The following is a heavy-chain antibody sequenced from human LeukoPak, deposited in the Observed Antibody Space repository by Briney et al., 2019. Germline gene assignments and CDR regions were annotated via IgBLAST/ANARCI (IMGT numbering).Heavy chain of an antibody. Sequence: TGGSLRLSCAASGFTFSSYAMSWVRQAPGKGLEWVSAISGSGGSTYYADSVKGRFTISRDNSKNTLYLQMNSLRAEDTAVYYCAKTVAGRYSSSWYAYYWGQGTLVTVSS. CDR3: AKTVAGRYSSSWYAYY. CDR2: ISGSGGST. CDR1: GFTFSSYA. V-gene: IGHV3-23*01. D-gene: IGHD6-13*01. J-gene: IGHJ4*02.